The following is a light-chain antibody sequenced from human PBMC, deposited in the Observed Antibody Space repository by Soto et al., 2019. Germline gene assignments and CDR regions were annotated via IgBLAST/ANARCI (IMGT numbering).Light chain of an antibody. Sequence: QSALTQPPSVSGSPGQSITISCTGTSSDVGGYNYVSWYQQHPGKAPKLMIYEVSNRPSGVSNRFSGSKSGNTASLTISGLQAEDEADYYCSSYTSSSTHVVFGGGTQLTVL. V-gene: IGLV2-14*01. CDR2: EVS. J-gene: IGLJ2*01. CDR1: SSDVGGYNY. CDR3: SSYTSSSTHVV.